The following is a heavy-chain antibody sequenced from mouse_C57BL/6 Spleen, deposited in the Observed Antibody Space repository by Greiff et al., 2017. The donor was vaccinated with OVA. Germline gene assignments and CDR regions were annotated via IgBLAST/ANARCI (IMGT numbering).Heavy chain of an antibody. D-gene: IGHD1-1*01. V-gene: IGHV14-2*01. CDR2: IDPEDGET. CDR3: ARVTTEVEERYFDY. CDR1: GFNIKDYY. Sequence: VQLQQSGAELVKPGASVKLSCTASGFNIKDYYMHWVKQRPEQGLEWIGRIDPEDGETKYAPKFKGKATITADTSSTTAYLQLSSLTSEDTAVYYCARVTTEVEERYFDYWGQGTTRTVSS. J-gene: IGHJ2*01.